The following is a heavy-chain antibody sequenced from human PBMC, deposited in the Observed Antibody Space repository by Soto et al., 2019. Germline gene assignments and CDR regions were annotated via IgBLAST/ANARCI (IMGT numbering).Heavy chain of an antibody. CDR3: AREKVPAAFYYYYGMDV. V-gene: IGHV4-31*03. CDR2: IYYSGST. Sequence: SETLSLTCTVSGGSISSGGYYWSWIRQHPGKGLEWIGYIYYSGSTYYNPSLKSRVTISVDTSKNQFSLKLSSVTAADTAVYYCAREKVPAAFYYYYGMDVWGQGTTVTVSS. D-gene: IGHD2-2*01. CDR1: GGSISSGGYY. J-gene: IGHJ6*02.